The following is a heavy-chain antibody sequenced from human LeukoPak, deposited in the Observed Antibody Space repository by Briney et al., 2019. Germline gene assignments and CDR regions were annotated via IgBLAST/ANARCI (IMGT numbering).Heavy chain of an antibody. D-gene: IGHD2-15*01. CDR3: AKKGTYCSGGSCYGYYYYTDV. Sequence: GGTLRLSCTAYGFTFSSYAMSWVRQAPGKGLEWVSAISGSGGSTYYADSVKGRFTISRDNSKNTLYLQMNSLRAEDTAVYYCAKKGTYCSGGSCYGYYYYTDVWGKGTTVTVSS. CDR1: GFTFSSYA. J-gene: IGHJ6*03. CDR2: ISGSGGST. V-gene: IGHV3-23*01.